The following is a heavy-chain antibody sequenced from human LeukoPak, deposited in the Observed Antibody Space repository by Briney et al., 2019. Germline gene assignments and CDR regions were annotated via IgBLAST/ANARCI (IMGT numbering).Heavy chain of an antibody. Sequence: ASVKVSCKASGYTFTNYGISWVRQAPGQGLEWMGWISGYNGNTNYGQKVQGRVTMTADASTSTTYMELRSLRSDDTAVYYCARDIKRSRARWENLGIDPWGQGTLVTVSS. CDR1: GYTFTNYG. CDR2: ISGYNGNT. D-gene: IGHD3-16*01. V-gene: IGHV1-18*01. CDR3: ARDIKRSRARWENLGIDP. J-gene: IGHJ5*02.